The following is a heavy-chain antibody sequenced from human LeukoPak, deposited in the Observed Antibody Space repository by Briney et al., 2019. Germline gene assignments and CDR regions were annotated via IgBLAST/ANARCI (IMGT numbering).Heavy chain of an antibody. CDR2: ITGSGGNT. Sequence: GGSLRLSCAVSGFTFSSYAMSWVRQAPGKGLEWVSVITGSGGNTYYADSGKGRFTISKDNSKNTVYLQMSSLRVDDTAVYYCAKAASSRWPSYYYGMDVWGQGTTVTVSS. D-gene: IGHD6-13*01. J-gene: IGHJ6*02. CDR1: GFTFSSYA. V-gene: IGHV3-23*01. CDR3: AKAASSRWPSYYYGMDV.